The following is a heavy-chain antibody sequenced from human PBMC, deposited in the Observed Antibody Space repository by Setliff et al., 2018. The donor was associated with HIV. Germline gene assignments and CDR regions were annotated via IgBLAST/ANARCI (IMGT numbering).Heavy chain of an antibody. V-gene: IGHV4-59*01. Sequence: SETLSLTCTVSGGSISGYYWSWIRQPPGKGLEWIGYIYYIGNTNYNPSLKGRVTLSVDTSKNQLSLKLSSVTAADTAVYYCARYNWNPLGYRFDYWGQGTLVTVSS. CDR2: IYYIGNT. CDR1: GGSISGYY. D-gene: IGHD1-20*01. J-gene: IGHJ4*02. CDR3: ARYNWNPLGYRFDY.